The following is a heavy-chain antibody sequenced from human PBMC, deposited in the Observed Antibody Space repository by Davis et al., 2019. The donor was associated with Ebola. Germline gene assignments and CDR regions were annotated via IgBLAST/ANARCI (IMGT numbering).Heavy chain of an antibody. D-gene: IGHD2-15*01. Sequence: AASVKVSCKASGYTFTSYYMHWVRQAPGQGLEWMGIINPSGGSTSYAQKFQGRVTMTRDTSTSTVYMELRSLRSDDTAVYYCARDGGMVAATGWFDPWGQGTLVTVSS. CDR3: ARDGGMVAATGWFDP. CDR2: INPSGGST. V-gene: IGHV1-46*01. CDR1: GYTFTSYY. J-gene: IGHJ5*02.